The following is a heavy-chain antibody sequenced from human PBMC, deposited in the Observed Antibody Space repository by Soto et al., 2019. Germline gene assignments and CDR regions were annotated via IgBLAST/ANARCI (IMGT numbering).Heavy chain of an antibody. V-gene: IGHV3-23*01. CDR2: ISGTGTIS. Sequence: EVQLLESGGGFIQPGGSLGLSCAASGFTFSNSVMAWVRQAPGKGLEWVSAISGTGTISFYGDSVKGRFTVSRDNSKDTLYLHMGSLRADDTASYYCAKMAWLGDPPGGDFWGQGTLVTVSS. J-gene: IGHJ4*02. CDR1: GFTFSNSV. D-gene: IGHD3-10*01. CDR3: AKMAWLGDPPGGDF.